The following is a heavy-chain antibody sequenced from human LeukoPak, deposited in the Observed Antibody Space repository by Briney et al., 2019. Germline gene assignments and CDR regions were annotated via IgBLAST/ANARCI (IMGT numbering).Heavy chain of an antibody. CDR2: INKDAMRT. J-gene: IGHJ6*02. Sequence: GGSLRPSCAPSASAFSRSSVHWVRHAPERGLGWVSHINKDAMRTTYAASVRGRFTISRDNAKNTVSLQINSLRAEDTAVYYCASDGAYARAVWGQGTTVTVSS. V-gene: IGHV3-74*01. CDR1: ASAFSRSS. CDR3: ASDGAYARAV. D-gene: IGHD1-26*01.